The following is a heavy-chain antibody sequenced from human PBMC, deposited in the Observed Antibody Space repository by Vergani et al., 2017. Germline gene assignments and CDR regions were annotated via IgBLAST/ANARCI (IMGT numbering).Heavy chain of an antibody. CDR2: IIPILGIA. V-gene: IGHV1-69*04. CDR3: AGVGRAYYYDSSGYYKGDYFDY. Sequence: QVQLVQSGAEVKKPGSSVKVSCKTSGGTFSSYAISWVRQAPGQGLEWMGRIIPILGIANYAQKFQGRVTITADKSTSTAYMEMSSLRSEDTAVYYCAGVGRAYYYDSSGYYKGDYFDYWGQGTLVTVSS. J-gene: IGHJ4*02. D-gene: IGHD3-22*01. CDR1: GGTFSSYA.